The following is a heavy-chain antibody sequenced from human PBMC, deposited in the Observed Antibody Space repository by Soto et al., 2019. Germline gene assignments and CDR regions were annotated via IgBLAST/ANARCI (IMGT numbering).Heavy chain of an antibody. CDR3: ATTVGATRYNWFDP. V-gene: IGHV3-11*06. CDR1: GFTFSDYY. Sequence: PGGSLRLSCAASGFTFSDYYMSWIRQAPGKGLEWVSYISSSSSYTNYADSVKGRFTISRDNAKNSLYLQMNSLRAEDTAVYYCATTVGATRYNWFDPWGQGTLVTVSS. CDR2: ISSSSSYT. J-gene: IGHJ5*02. D-gene: IGHD3-16*01.